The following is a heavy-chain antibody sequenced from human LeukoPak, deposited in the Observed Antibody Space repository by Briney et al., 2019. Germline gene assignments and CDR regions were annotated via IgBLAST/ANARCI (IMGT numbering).Heavy chain of an antibody. J-gene: IGHJ4*02. CDR2: MQSSGNS. V-gene: IGHV4-59*01. CDR3: ARDKRHSYGRYFDP. Sequence: PSETLSLTCSVSGGSISTYHWNWIRKPPGKGLEWIGYMQSSGNSKYNPSLKNRVNILVDTSKNQFVLNLRSVTAADTAVYFCARDKRHSYGRYFDPWGQGMLVTVSS. D-gene: IGHD5-18*01. CDR1: GGSISTYH.